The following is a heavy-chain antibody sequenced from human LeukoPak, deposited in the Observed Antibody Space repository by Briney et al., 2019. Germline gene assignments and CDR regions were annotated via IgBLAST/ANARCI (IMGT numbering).Heavy chain of an antibody. Sequence: SETLSLTCTVSGGSISSSSYYWGWIRQPPGKGLEWIGYIYYSGSTNYNPSLKSRVTISVDTSKNQFSLKLSSVTAADTAVYYCARAITMIVVVPGVDAFDIWGQGTMVTVSS. CDR3: ARAITMIVVVPGVDAFDI. CDR1: GGSISSSSYY. V-gene: IGHV4-61*05. CDR2: IYYSGST. J-gene: IGHJ3*02. D-gene: IGHD3-22*01.